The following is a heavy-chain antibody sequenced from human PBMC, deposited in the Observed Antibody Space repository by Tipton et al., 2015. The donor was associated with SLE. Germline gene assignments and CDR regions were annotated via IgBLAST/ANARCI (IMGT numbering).Heavy chain of an antibody. V-gene: IGHV3-66*02. J-gene: IGHJ4*02. CDR1: GFTVSSNY. D-gene: IGHD6-13*01. Sequence: VQLVQSGGGLVQPGGSLRLSCAASGFTVSSNYMSWVRQAPGKGLEWVSVIYSGGSTYYADSVKGRFTISRDNSKNTLYLQMNSLRAEDTAVYYCARDRWERHSSSWYDYWGQGTLVTVSS. CDR3: ARDRWERHSSSWYDY. CDR2: IYSGGST.